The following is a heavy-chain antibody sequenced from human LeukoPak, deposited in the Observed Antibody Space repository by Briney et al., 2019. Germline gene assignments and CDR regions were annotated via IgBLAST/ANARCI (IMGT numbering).Heavy chain of an antibody. J-gene: IGHJ4*02. CDR3: ARGGWESVY. CDR1: GFTFSSYA. V-gene: IGHV3-48*03. Sequence: GGSLRLSCAASGFTFSSYAMSWVRQAPGKGLEWVSYISSSGYIINYADSVKGRFTISRDNTKNSLYLQMNSLRAEDTAVYYCARGGWESVYWGQGTLVTVSS. D-gene: IGHD1-26*01. CDR2: ISSSGYII.